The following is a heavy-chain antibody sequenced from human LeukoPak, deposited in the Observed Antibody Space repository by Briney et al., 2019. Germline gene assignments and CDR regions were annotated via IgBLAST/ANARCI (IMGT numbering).Heavy chain of an antibody. CDR2: ISSSGSTV. Sequence: SGGSLRLSCAASRFTFSDYYLSWIRQAPGKGLEWVSYISSSGSTVYYADSRKGRFTISRDNSKNTLYLQMNSLRAEDTAVYYCAKESSSSLRWGQGTLVTVSS. J-gene: IGHJ4*02. CDR3: AKESSSSLR. CDR1: RFTFSDYY. V-gene: IGHV3-11*04. D-gene: IGHD6-13*01.